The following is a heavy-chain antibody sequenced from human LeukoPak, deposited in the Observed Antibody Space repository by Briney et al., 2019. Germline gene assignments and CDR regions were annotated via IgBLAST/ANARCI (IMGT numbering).Heavy chain of an antibody. CDR2: INPNSGGT. Sequence: ASVKVSCKASGYTFPGYFMHWVRQAPGQGLEWMGRINPNSGGTNYAQKFQGRVTMTRDTSISTAYMELSRLKSDDTAVYYCARGSTYYDSTDYYQGDAFDIWGQGTMVTVSS. J-gene: IGHJ3*02. CDR1: GYTFPGYF. V-gene: IGHV1-2*02. CDR3: ARGSTYYDSTDYYQGDAFDI. D-gene: IGHD3-22*01.